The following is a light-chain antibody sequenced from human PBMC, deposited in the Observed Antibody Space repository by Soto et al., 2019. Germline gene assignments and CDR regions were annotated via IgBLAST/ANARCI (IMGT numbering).Light chain of an antibody. Sequence: DIVLTQSPGTLSLSPGERATLSCRACQSVSSNYLAWYQHRAGQAPRLLIYGASTRATGIPDRFSGSGSGTDFTLTISRLEPEDFAVYYCQQYGSSPALTLGGGTKVEIK. CDR2: GAS. CDR3: QQYGSSPALT. CDR1: QSVSSNY. V-gene: IGKV3-20*01. J-gene: IGKJ4*01.